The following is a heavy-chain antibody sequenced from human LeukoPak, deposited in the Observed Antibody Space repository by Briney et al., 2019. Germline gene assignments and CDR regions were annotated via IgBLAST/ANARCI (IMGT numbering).Heavy chain of an antibody. CDR3: AREAGLALYYYYGMDV. J-gene: IGHJ6*02. CDR1: GFTVSNNY. V-gene: IGHV3-53*01. D-gene: IGHD3-10*01. Sequence: PGGSLRLSCAASGFTVSNNYMSWVRQAPGKGLEWVSVIYSGGSTYYADSVKGRFTISRDNSKNTLYLQMNSLRAEDTAVYYCAREAGLALYYYYGMDVWGQGTTVTVSS. CDR2: IYSGGST.